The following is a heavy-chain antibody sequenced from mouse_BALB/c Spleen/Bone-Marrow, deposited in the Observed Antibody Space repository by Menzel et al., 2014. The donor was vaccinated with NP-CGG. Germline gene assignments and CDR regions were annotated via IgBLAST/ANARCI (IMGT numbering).Heavy chain of an antibody. CDR2: ISSGGSYT. J-gene: IGHJ1*01. CDR3: ARQGLRLPSFDV. CDR1: GFTFSSYA. V-gene: IGHV5-9-4*01. D-gene: IGHD1-2*01. Sequence: EAQLVESGGGLVKPGGSLKLSCVASGFTFSSYAMSWVRQSPEKRLEWVAEISSGGSYTYYPDTVTGRFTISRDNAKNTLFLEMSSLRSEDTAMYYCARQGLRLPSFDVWGAATTVTVSS.